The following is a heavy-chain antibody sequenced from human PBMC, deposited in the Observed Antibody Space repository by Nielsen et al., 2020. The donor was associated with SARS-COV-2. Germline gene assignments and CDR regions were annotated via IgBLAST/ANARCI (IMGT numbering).Heavy chain of an antibody. J-gene: IGHJ6*02. D-gene: IGHD5-12*01. V-gene: IGHV3-21*01. CDR2: ISSSSSYI. CDR3: ARGGYSGYDRYYYGMDV. Sequence: GESLKISCAASGFTFSSYSMNWVRQAPGKGLEWVSSISSSSSYIYYADSVKGRFTISRDNAKNSLYLQMNSLRAEDTAVYYCARGGYSGYDRYYYGMDVWGQGTTVTVSS. CDR1: GFTFSSYS.